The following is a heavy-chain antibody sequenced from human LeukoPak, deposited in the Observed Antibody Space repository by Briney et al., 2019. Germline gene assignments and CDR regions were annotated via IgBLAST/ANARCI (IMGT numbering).Heavy chain of an antibody. Sequence: ASVKVSCKASGYTFTGYYMHWVRQAPGQGLEWMGRINPNSGGTNYAQKFQSRVTMTRDTSISTAYMELSRLRSDDTAVYYCARGIDQWESYNWFDPWGQGTLVTVSS. CDR2: INPNSGGT. D-gene: IGHD1-26*01. CDR1: GYTFTGYY. J-gene: IGHJ5*02. CDR3: ARGIDQWESYNWFDP. V-gene: IGHV1-2*06.